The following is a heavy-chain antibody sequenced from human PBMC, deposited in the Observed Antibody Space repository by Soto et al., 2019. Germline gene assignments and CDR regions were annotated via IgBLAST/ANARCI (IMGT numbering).Heavy chain of an antibody. CDR1: GFTFDDYA. CDR2: ISSNGGST. D-gene: IGHD3-10*01. J-gene: IGHJ4*02. V-gene: IGHV3-64D*08. Sequence: GGSLRLSCAASGFTFDDYAMHWVRQAPGKGLEYVSAISSNGGSTYYADSVKGRFTISRDNSKNTLYLQMSSLRAEDTAVYYYVKEATRGYFDYWSQGTLVTVSS. CDR3: VKEATRGYFDY.